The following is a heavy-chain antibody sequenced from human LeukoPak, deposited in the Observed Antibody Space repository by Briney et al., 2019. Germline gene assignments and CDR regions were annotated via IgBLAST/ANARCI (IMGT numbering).Heavy chain of an antibody. D-gene: IGHD5-18*01. CDR1: GYTFTGYY. CDR2: INPNSGGT. CDR3: ARANVDTAITIDY. Sequence: AASVKVSCKASGYTFTGYYMHWVRQAPGQGLGWMGWINPNSGGTNYAQKFQGRVTMTRDTSISTAYMELSRLRSDDTAVYYCARANVDTAITIDYWGQGTLVTVSS. V-gene: IGHV1-2*02. J-gene: IGHJ4*02.